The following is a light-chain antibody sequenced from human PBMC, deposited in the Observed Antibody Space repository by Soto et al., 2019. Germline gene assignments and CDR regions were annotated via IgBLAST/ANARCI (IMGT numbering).Light chain of an antibody. V-gene: IGKV1-8*01. CDR1: QGISSY. Sequence: AIRMTQSPSSLSASTGDRVTITCRASQGISSYLAWYQQKPGKAPKLLIYAASNLQSGVQSRFSGSGSGTDSTLTISCLQSEDFATYYCQQYYSYPRTFGQGTKVEIK. CDR3: QQYYSYPRT. CDR2: AAS. J-gene: IGKJ1*01.